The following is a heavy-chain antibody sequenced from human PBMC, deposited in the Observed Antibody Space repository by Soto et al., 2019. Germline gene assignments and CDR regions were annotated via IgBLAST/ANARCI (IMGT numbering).Heavy chain of an antibody. CDR2: IDPSDSYI. CDR1: GYSFTKYW. Sequence: GESLKISCKGSGYSFTKYWISWVRQMPGKGLEWMGRIDPSDSYINYSPSFQGHVTISADKSINTAYLQWSSLRASDTTIYYCARHYICRGGDCYYYGMDVWGQGTTVTVSS. D-gene: IGHD3-16*01. CDR3: ARHYICRGGDCYYYGMDV. J-gene: IGHJ6*02. V-gene: IGHV5-10-1*01.